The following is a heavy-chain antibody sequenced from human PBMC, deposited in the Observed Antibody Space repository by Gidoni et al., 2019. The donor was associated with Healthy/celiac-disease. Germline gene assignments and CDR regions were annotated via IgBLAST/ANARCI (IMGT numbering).Heavy chain of an antibody. Sequence: QVQLVQSGAEVKKPGASVKVSCKASGYTFTSYAMHWVRQAPEQRLEWMGWINAGNGNTKYSQKFQGRVTITRDTSASTAYMELSSLRSEDTAVYYCARGLGDLEWLLYRSVGYFDYWGQGTLVTVSS. V-gene: IGHV1-3*01. CDR3: ARGLGDLEWLLYRSVGYFDY. CDR2: INAGNGNT. J-gene: IGHJ4*02. CDR1: GYTFTSYA. D-gene: IGHD3-3*01.